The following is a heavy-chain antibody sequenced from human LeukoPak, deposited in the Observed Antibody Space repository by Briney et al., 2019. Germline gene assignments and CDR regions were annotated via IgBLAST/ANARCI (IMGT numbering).Heavy chain of an antibody. D-gene: IGHD6-19*01. J-gene: IGHJ4*02. Sequence: PGGSLRLSCAASGFTFDDYAMHWVRQAPGKGLEWVSLISGDSGSTYYADSVKGRFTISRDNSKNSLYLQMNSLRTEDTALYYCAKDIATSSGFDYWGQGTLVTVSS. CDR1: GFTFDDYA. CDR2: ISGDSGST. CDR3: AKDIATSSGFDY. V-gene: IGHV3-43*02.